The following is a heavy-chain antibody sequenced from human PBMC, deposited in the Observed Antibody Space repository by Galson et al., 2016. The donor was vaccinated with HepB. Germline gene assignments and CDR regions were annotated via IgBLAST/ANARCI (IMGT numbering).Heavy chain of an antibody. CDR2: INPAGSEK. CDR1: GFTSGSYW. D-gene: IGHD3-16*01. J-gene: IGHJ6*02. Sequence: SLRLSCAASGFTSGSYWMNWVRQAPGKGLEWVASINPAGSEKYYVDSVKGRFTISRDNAKNSLFLQVRSLRAEDTAVYYCARSRFTEGGEYYDYVWGSDDYYNGMDVWGQGTTVTVSS. V-gene: IGHV3-7*04. CDR3: ARSRFTEGGEYYDYVWGSDDYYNGMDV.